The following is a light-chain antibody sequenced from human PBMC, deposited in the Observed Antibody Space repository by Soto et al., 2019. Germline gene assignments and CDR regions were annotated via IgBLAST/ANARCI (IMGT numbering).Light chain of an antibody. CDR2: GAS. CDR1: QSVSSSY. CDR3: QHFGGTTFS. V-gene: IGKV3-20*01. J-gene: IGKJ5*01. Sequence: EIVLTKSPGALSLSPWERSNLYCRASQSVSSSYIAWYQQRPGQTPSLLIYGASTRATGIPDRFSGSGSGTHFTLTISRLEPGDFAVYYCQHFGGTTFSFGQGTQLEIK.